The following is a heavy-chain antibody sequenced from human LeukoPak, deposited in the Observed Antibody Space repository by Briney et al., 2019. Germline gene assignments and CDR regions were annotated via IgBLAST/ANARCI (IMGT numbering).Heavy chain of an antibody. CDR2: ISSSSSYI. D-gene: IGHD2-2*01. CDR1: GFTFSSYS. V-gene: IGHV3-21*01. Sequence: GSLRLSCAASGFTFSSYSMNWVRQAPGKGLEWVSSISSSSSYIYYADSVKGRFTISRDNAKNSLYLQMNSLRAEDTAVYYCARGPQGGYCSSTSCYYYYYYMDVWGKGTTVTVSS. J-gene: IGHJ6*03. CDR3: ARGPQGGYCSSTSCYYYYYYMDV.